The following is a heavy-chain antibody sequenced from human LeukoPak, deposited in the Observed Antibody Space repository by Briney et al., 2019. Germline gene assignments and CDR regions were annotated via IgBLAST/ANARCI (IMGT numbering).Heavy chain of an antibody. CDR3: ARAWGSGSYYRGSDY. D-gene: IGHD3-10*01. J-gene: IGHJ4*02. Sequence: GGSLRLSCAASGFTFSTYSMNWVRRAPGKGLEWVSSISSSSTYIYSADSVKGRFTISRDDAKNSLYLQMNSLRAEDTAVYYCARAWGSGSYYRGSDYWGQGTLVTVSS. CDR1: GFTFSTYS. CDR2: ISSSSTYI. V-gene: IGHV3-21*01.